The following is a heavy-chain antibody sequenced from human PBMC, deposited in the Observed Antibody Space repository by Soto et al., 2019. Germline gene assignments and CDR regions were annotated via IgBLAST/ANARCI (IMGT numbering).Heavy chain of an antibody. V-gene: IGHV3-7*01. D-gene: IGHD6-25*01. J-gene: IGHJ4*02. CDR1: GFTFSSYW. Sequence: EVQLVESGGGLVEPGGSLRLSWAASGFTFSSYWMSWVRQAAGKGLVWVANIKQDGSEKYYVDSVKGRFTISRDNAKNSLYLQMNSLRAEDTAVYYCARTEAGYSSGRYYWGQGTLVTVSS. CDR2: IKQDGSEK. CDR3: ARTEAGYSSGRYY.